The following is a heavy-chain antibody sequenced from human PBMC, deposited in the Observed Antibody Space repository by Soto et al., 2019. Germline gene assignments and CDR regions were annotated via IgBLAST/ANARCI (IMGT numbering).Heavy chain of an antibody. J-gene: IGHJ6*02. V-gene: IGHV3-9*01. CDR3: AKGDSGSPSYGMDV. Sequence: EVQLVESGGGLVQPGRSLRLSCAASGFSFDDYAMHWVRQVPGKGLGWVSGISWNSGKNGYADSVKGRFTVSRDNTKNSVYLQMNSLRGEDTALYYCAKGDSGSPSYGMDVWGQGTTVTVSS. CDR2: ISWNSGKN. CDR1: GFSFDDYA. D-gene: IGHD6-6*01.